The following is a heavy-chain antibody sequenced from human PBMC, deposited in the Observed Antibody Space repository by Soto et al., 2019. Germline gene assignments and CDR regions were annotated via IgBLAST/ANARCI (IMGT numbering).Heavy chain of an antibody. CDR1: GYTFNNFG. CDR2: ISAFNSNT. D-gene: IGHD2-21*02. Sequence: QIKLVQSGSEVKKPGASVTVSCKTSGYTFNNFGISWVRQAPGQGLEWMGWISAFNSNTKYAQKFQGRVTMTTDTVTSTAYMELRSLRSDDTAVYYCARDRTLVTATRAVDYWGQGTPVTVSS. V-gene: IGHV1-18*01. CDR3: ARDRTLVTATRAVDY. J-gene: IGHJ4*02.